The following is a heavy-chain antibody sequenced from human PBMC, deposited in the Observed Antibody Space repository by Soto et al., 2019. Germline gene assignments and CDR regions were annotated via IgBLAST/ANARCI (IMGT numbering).Heavy chain of an antibody. CDR2: ISFDGSNK. D-gene: IGHD2-2*01. CDR1: GFTFSDYA. Sequence: QVQLVESGGGVVQPGRSLRLSCAASGFTFSDYAIHWVRQAPGKGLEWVAVISFDGSNKYYADSVKGRFTISRDNSKNTLSLQMNSLRPEDTAVYYRARDRVPGAFIGCFDPWAQGTLATVSS. V-gene: IGHV3-30-3*01. CDR3: ARDRVPGAFIGCFDP. J-gene: IGHJ5*02.